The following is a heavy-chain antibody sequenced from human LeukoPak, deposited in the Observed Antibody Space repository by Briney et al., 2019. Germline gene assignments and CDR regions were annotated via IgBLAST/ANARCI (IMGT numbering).Heavy chain of an antibody. CDR1: GGSISSYY. V-gene: IGHV4-59*01. CDR2: IYYSGST. D-gene: IGHD6-19*01. CDR3: ARGGIAVAGTSLYYYYYMDV. J-gene: IGHJ6*03. Sequence: PSETLSLTCTVSGGSISSYYWSWIRQPPGKGLEWIGYIYYSGSTNYNPSLKSRVTISVDTSKNQFSLKLSSVTAADTAVYYCARGGIAVAGTSLYYYYYMDVWGKGTTVTVSS.